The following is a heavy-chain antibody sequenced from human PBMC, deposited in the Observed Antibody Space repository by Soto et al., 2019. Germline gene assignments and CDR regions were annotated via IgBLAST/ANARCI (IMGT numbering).Heavy chain of an antibody. V-gene: IGHV6-1*01. CDR1: GDSVSTNCPD. J-gene: IGHJ5*02. CDR2: TYYRSKWYN. CDR3: ARDLSAAGTEGWFDP. D-gene: IGHD6-13*01. Sequence: QTLSLTCAISGDSVSTNCPDWISMRQSQTRGLEWLGRTYYRSKWYNDYAVSVKSRITINPDTSKNQYSLPLNSVTPEDTAVYYCARDLSAAGTEGWFDPWRQGILVTVSS.